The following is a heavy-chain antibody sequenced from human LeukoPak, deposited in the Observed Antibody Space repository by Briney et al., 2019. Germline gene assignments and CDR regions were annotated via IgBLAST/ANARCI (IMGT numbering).Heavy chain of an antibody. Sequence: ASMTVSCKASGYTFTSYDINWVRQATGQGPEWLGWINPKNGNTGYAPKFQGRVTFSRNTSISTVYLDMGSLTSEDTAVYFCARGGRYYDSSIDVYFDYHFMQDWGQGTTVTVSS. J-gene: IGHJ6*03. CDR2: INPKNGNT. V-gene: IGHV1-8*03. CDR1: GYTFTSYD. D-gene: IGHD3-9*01. CDR3: ARGGRYYDSSIDVYFDYHFMQD.